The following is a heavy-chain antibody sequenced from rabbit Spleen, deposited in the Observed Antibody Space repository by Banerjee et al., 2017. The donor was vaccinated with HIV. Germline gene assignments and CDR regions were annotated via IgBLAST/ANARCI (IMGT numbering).Heavy chain of an antibody. V-gene: IGHV1S45*01. D-gene: IGHD1-1*01. J-gene: IGHJ6*01. CDR2: IDTSDGDT. CDR1: GFSFSSNW. CDR3: ARSSGRNAWLYYGIDL. Sequence: LEESGGGLVKPGGTLTLTCTVSGFSFSSNWICWVRQAPGKGLEWIACIDTSDGDTDYANWPKGRFTISKASSTTVTLQMTSLTAADTATYFCARSSGRNAWLYYGIDLWGPGTLVTVS.